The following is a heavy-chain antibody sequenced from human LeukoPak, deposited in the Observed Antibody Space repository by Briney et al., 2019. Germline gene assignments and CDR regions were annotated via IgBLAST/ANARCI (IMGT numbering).Heavy chain of an antibody. CDR3: TRETRRVVPGP. CDR2: IRSKAYGGTT. D-gene: IGHD2-2*01. V-gene: IGHV3-49*04. J-gene: IGHJ5*02. CDR1: GFTFGDYA. Sequence: QAGGSLRLSCTASGFTFGDYAMSWVRQAPGKGLEWVGFIRSKAYGGTTEYAASVKGRFTISRDDSKSIAYLQMNSLKTEDTAVYYCTRETRRVVPGPWGQGTLVTVSS.